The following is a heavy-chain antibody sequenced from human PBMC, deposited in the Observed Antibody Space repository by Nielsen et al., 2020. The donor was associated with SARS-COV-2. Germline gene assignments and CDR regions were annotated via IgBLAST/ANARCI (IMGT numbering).Heavy chain of an antibody. J-gene: IGHJ4*02. D-gene: IGHD6-13*01. Sequence: SLKISCAASGFTFTNYGMTWVRQDPGKGLEWVSTISASGGSTFYTDSVKGRFTISRDSFKNTLYLQMNSLRAEDTAVYYCAASKSGYYFDLWGQGTLVTVSS. CDR3: AASKSGYYFDL. CDR2: ISASGGST. CDR1: GFTFTNYG. V-gene: IGHV3-23*01.